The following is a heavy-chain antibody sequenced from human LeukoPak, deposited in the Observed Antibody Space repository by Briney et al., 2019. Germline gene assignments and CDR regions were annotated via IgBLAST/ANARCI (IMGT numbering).Heavy chain of an antibody. CDR3: ARGGPLPYCSGGSCYSNRLHYFDY. CDR2: INPNSGGT. Sequence: ASVKVSCKASGYTFTGYYMHWVRQAPGQRLEWMGWINPNSGGTNYAQKFQGRVTMTRDTSISTAYMELSRLRSDDTDVYYCARGGPLPYCSGGSCYSNRLHYFDYWGQGTLVTVSS. J-gene: IGHJ4*02. CDR1: GYTFTGYY. V-gene: IGHV1-2*02. D-gene: IGHD2-15*01.